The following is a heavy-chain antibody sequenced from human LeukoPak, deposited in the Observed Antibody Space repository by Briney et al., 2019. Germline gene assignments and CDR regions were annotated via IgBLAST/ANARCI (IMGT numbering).Heavy chain of an antibody. J-gene: IGHJ4*02. CDR3: ARDLVGATPY. D-gene: IGHD1-26*01. Sequence: GESLRLPCAASGFTVSSNYMSWVRQAPGKGLEWVSVIYSGGSTYYADSVRGRFTISRDNSKNTLYLHTNSLRAEDTAVYYCARDLVGATPYWGQGTLVTVSS. CDR1: GFTVSSNY. V-gene: IGHV3-66*01. CDR2: IYSGGST.